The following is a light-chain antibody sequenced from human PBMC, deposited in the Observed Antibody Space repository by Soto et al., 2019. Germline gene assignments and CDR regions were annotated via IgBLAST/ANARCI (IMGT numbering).Light chain of an antibody. CDR2: DVS. CDR1: RSDVGGNNF. V-gene: IGLV2-14*01. CDR3: SSYTSSSTYV. J-gene: IGLJ1*01. Sequence: QSVRTQPSSVSGSSWQSITISCTGTRSDVGGNNFVSWYQQHPGKAPKVMIYDVSNRPSGVSNRFSGSKSGNTASLIISGLQAEDEADYYCSSYTSSSTYVFGPGTKVTVL.